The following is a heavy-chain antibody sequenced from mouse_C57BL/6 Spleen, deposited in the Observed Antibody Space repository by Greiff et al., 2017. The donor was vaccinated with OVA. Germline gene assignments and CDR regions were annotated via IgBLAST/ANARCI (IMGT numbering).Heavy chain of an antibody. CDR2: ISNGGGST. Sequence: EVKVVESGGGLVQPGGSLKLSCAASGFTFSDYYMYWVRQTPEKRLEWVAYISNGGGSTYYPDTVKGRFTISRDNAKNTLYLQMSRLKSEDTAMYYCERHDSLYYAMDYWGQGTSVTVSS. CDR1: GFTFSDYY. CDR3: ERHDSLYYAMDY. J-gene: IGHJ4*01. D-gene: IGHD2-4*01. V-gene: IGHV5-12*01.